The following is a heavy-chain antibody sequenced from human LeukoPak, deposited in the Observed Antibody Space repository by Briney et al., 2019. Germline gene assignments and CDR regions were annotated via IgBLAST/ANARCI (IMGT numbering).Heavy chain of an antibody. J-gene: IGHJ4*02. CDR2: IYYSGST. CDR1: GGSVSSGSYY. Sequence: ASEALSLTCTVSGGSVSSGSYYWSWIRQPPGKGLEWIGYIYYSGSTNYNPSLKSRVTISVDTSKNQFSLKLSSVTAADTAVYYCARVEYSNSLFDYWGQGTLVTVSS. CDR3: ARVEYSNSLFDY. D-gene: IGHD4-11*01. V-gene: IGHV4-61*01.